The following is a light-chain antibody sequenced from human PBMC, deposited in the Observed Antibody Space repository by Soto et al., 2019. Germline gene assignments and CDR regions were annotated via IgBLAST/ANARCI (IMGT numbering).Light chain of an antibody. Sequence: EIVLTQSPGTLSLSPGERATLSCRASQSVSSSYLAWYQRKPGQAPRLLIYAASNRAADIPDRFSGSGSGTDFTLAISRLEPEDFALYYFQQYGSLPLTFGGGTNLEIK. CDR1: QSVSSSY. J-gene: IGKJ4*01. V-gene: IGKV3-20*01. CDR3: QQYGSLPLT. CDR2: AAS.